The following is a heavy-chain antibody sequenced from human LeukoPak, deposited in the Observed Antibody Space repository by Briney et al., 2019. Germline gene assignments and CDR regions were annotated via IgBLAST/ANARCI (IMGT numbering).Heavy chain of an antibody. V-gene: IGHV4-59*11. D-gene: IGHD2-2*01. CDR2: IFSTGAT. CDR1: GGSISGHY. CDR3: ARFSTRFGSGCSDASCYVHY. Sequence: PSETLSLTCTVSGGSISGHYWTWIRLPPGKGLELVGHIFSTGATHYNPSLRGRVTLSIDTPHNQFSLTLTSVNVEDTAVYYCARFSTRFGSGCSDASCYVHYWGQGTQVTVSP. J-gene: IGHJ4*02.